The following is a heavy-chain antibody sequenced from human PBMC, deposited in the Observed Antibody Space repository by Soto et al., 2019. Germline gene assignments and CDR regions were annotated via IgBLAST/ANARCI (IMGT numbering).Heavy chain of an antibody. V-gene: IGHV3-30-3*01. CDR3: ARHSSPYGMDV. D-gene: IGHD6-19*01. CDR1: GFTFSSYA. J-gene: IGHJ6*02. Sequence: QVQLVESGXGVVXXXXSLRLSCAASGFTFSSYAMHWVRQAPGKGLEWVAVISYDGSNKYYADSVKGRFSISRDNSKNTLYLQRNSLRAEDTAVYYCARHSSPYGMDVWGQGTTVTVSS. CDR2: ISYDGSNK.